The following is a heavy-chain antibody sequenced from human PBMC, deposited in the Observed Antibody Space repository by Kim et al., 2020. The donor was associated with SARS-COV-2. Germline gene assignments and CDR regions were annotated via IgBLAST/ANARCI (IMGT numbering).Heavy chain of an antibody. D-gene: IGHD2-2*01. Sequence: GGSLRLSCAASRFTFSSYSMNWVRQAPGKGLEWVSYISSRSSTIYYADSVKGRFTISRDNAKNSLYLQMNSLRDEDTAVYYCARETDIVVVPAASARVGAFDIWGQGTMVTVSS. J-gene: IGHJ3*02. CDR1: RFTFSSYS. CDR2: ISSRSSTI. V-gene: IGHV3-48*02. CDR3: ARETDIVVVPAASARVGAFDI.